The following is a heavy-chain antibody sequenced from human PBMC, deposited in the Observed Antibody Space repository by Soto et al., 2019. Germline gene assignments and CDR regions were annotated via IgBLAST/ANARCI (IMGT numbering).Heavy chain of an antibody. CDR3: ARDLRSSWYNRIWFDP. CDR1: GGTISSYY. V-gene: IGHV4-59*01. CDR2: IYYSGST. D-gene: IGHD6-13*01. Sequence: SETLSLTCTVSGGTISSYYWSWIRQPPGKGLEWIGYIYYSGSTNYNPSLKSRVTISVDTSKNQFSLKLSSVTAADTAVYYCARDLRSSWYNRIWFDPWGQGTLVTAPQ. J-gene: IGHJ5*02.